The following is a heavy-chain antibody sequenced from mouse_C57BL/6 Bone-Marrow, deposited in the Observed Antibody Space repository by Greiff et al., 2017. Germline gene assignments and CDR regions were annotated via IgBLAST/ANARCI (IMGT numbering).Heavy chain of an antibody. D-gene: IGHD1-1*01. V-gene: IGHV1-4*01. CDR3: GSTTVVRYFDV. Sequence: VKLQESGAELARPGASVKMSCKASGYTFTSYTMHWVKQRPGQGLEWIGYINPSSGYTKYNQKFKDKATLTADKSSSTAYMQLSSLTSEDSAVYYCGSTTVVRYFDVWGTGTTVTVSS. CDR2: INPSSGYT. J-gene: IGHJ1*03. CDR1: GYTFTSYT.